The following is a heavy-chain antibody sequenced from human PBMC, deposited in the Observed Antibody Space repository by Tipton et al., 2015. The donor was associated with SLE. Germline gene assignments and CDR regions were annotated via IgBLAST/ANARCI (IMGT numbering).Heavy chain of an antibody. CDR1: GFTFSSYG. CDR3: ASEGYCSGGSCLLDH. Sequence: SLRLSCAASGFTFSSYGMHWVRQAPGKGLEWVAVIWYDGSNKYYADSVKGRFTISRDNSKNTLYLQVHSLRAEETALYYCASEGYCSGGSCLLDHWGQGTLVTVSS. CDR2: IWYDGSNK. V-gene: IGHV3-33*08. J-gene: IGHJ4*02. D-gene: IGHD2-15*01.